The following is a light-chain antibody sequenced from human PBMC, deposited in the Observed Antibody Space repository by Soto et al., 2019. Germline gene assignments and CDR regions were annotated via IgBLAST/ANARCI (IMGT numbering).Light chain of an antibody. CDR2: DAS. CDR1: QSVSSY. J-gene: IGKJ1*01. CDR3: QQRSNWPRT. V-gene: IGKV3-11*01. Sequence: EIVLTQSPATLSLSPGERATLSCRASQSVSSYLAWYQQKPGQAPRLLIYDASNRATGSPARFSGSGSGTDFTLTISSLRPEDFAVYYCQQRSNWPRTFGQGTKVEIK.